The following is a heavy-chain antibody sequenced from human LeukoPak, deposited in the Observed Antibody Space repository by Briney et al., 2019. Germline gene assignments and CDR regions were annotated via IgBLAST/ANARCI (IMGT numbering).Heavy chain of an antibody. D-gene: IGHD3-22*01. CDR2: ISYDGSNK. CDR1: GFTFSTYA. V-gene: IGHV3-30*14. CDR3: ARGYDSSGYSFEY. Sequence: GRSLRLSCAASGFTFSTYAMHWVRQAPGKGLEWVAVISYDGSNKYYADSVKGRFTISRDNSKNTLYLQMNSLRAEDTAVYYCARGYDSSGYSFEYWGQGTLVTVSS. J-gene: IGHJ4*02.